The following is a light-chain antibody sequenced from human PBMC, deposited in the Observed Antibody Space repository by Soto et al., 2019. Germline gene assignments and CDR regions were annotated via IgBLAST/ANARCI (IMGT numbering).Light chain of an antibody. CDR2: RTS. V-gene: IGKV1-39*01. CDR1: QSLGDY. Sequence: DIQMSQSPSSLSASVGDRITITCRASQSLGDYLNWYQQKPGMAPKLLIYRTSTVQSGIPSRFSGSGSGTQFTLTISGLRPEDFATYFCQQGQATPYTFGQGTLLDIK. J-gene: IGKJ2*01. CDR3: QQGQATPYT.